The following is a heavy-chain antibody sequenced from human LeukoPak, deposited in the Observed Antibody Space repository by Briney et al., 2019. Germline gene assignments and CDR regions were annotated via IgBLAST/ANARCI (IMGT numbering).Heavy chain of an antibody. CDR2: LYHSGNS. D-gene: IGHD6-19*01. CDR1: GYSISSGYY. J-gene: IGHJ4*02. Sequence: SSETLSLTCTVSGYSISSGYYWGWIRQPPGKGLEWIGSLYHSGNSYYNPSPKSRATISVDTSKNQFSLKLSSVTAADTAVYYCARVSYSSGWVNDYWGQGTLVTVSS. V-gene: IGHV4-38-2*02. CDR3: ARVSYSSGWVNDY.